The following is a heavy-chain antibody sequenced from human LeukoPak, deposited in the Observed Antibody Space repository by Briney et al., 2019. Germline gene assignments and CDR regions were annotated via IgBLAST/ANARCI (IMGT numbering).Heavy chain of an antibody. CDR2: IRYDGSNK. CDR1: GFTFSSYG. J-gene: IGHJ4*02. V-gene: IGHV3-30*02. D-gene: IGHD3-22*01. Sequence: PGGSLRLSCAASGFTFSSYGMHRVRQAPGKGLEWVAFIRYDGSNKYYADSVKGRFTISRDNSKNTLYLQMNSLRAEDTAVYYCAKDGATYYYDSSGYYYYWGQGTLVTVSS. CDR3: AKDGATYYYDSSGYYYY.